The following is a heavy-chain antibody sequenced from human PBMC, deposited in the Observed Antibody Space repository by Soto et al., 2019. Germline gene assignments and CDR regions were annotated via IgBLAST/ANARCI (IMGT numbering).Heavy chain of an antibody. D-gene: IGHD2-2*01. Sequence: WGSLRVSWVGSGFTFSNYGMNWVRQGPGKGLEWLSSIDKSGTTRYYADSVKGRFTLSRDNSKNTLYLQMDSLRSEDTGVYYCARGRSSSDFFSLPATTPFDSWGQGTLVTVSS. CDR2: IDKSGTTR. J-gene: IGHJ4*02. V-gene: IGHV3-48*01. CDR1: GFTFSNYG. CDR3: ARGRSSSDFFSLPATTPFDS.